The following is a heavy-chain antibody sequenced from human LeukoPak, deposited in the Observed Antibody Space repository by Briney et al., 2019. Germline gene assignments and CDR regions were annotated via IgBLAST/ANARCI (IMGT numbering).Heavy chain of an antibody. CDR3: ARENAYYYDSSGYSDKIDY. CDR1: GGSISNYY. Sequence: SETLSLTCAVSGGSISNYYWSWIRQPPGKGLEWIGYVYYSGSTNYNPALKSRVTISVDTSKIQFSLKLSSVTAADTAVYYCARENAYYYDSSGYSDKIDYWGQGTLVTVSS. CDR2: VYYSGST. J-gene: IGHJ4*02. V-gene: IGHV4-59*12. D-gene: IGHD3-22*01.